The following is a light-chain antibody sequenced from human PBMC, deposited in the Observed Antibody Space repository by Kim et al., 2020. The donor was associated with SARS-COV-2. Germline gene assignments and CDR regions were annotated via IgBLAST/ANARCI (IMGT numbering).Light chain of an antibody. V-gene: IGLV2-23*02. CDR3: CSYAGSSTSWV. CDR2: EVS. J-gene: IGLJ3*02. Sequence: QSALTQPASVSGSPGQSITISCTVTSSDVGSYNLVSWYQQHPGKAPKLMIYEVSKRPSGVSNRFSGSKSGNTASLTISGLQAGDEADYYCCSYAGSSTSWVFGGGTQLTVL. CDR1: SSDVGSYNL.